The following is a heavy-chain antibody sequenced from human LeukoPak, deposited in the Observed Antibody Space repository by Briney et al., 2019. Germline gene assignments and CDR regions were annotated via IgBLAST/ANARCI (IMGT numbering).Heavy chain of an antibody. Sequence: KPSETLSLTCAVYGGSFSGYYWSWIRQPPGKGLEWIGEINHSGSTNYNPSLKSRVTISVDTSKNQFSPKLSSVTAADTAVYYCARGGYSYGYVFDYWGQGTLVTVSS. CDR3: ARGGYSYGYVFDY. D-gene: IGHD5-18*01. J-gene: IGHJ4*02. CDR1: GGSFSGYY. CDR2: INHSGST. V-gene: IGHV4-34*01.